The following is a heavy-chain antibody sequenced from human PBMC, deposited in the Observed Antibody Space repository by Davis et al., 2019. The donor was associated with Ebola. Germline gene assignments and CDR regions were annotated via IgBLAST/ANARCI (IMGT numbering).Heavy chain of an antibody. CDR2: ISYDGSNK. D-gene: IGHD6-13*01. CDR1: GFTFSSYA. Sequence: PGGSLRLSCAASGFTFSSYAMHWVRQAPGKGLEWVAVISYDGSNKYYADSVKGRFTISRDNSKNTLYLQMNSLRAEDTAVYYCARGATIPSSSWYNWFDPWGQGTLVTVSS. J-gene: IGHJ5*02. V-gene: IGHV3-30*04. CDR3: ARGATIPSSSWYNWFDP.